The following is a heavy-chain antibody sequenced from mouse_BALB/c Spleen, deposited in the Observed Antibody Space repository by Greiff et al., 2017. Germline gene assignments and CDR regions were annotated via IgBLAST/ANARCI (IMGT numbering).Heavy chain of an antibody. J-gene: IGHJ3*01. D-gene: IGHD1-2*01. CDR2: INPSNGGT. Sequence: VQLQQSGAELVKPGASVKLSCKASGYTFTSYYMYWVKQRPGQGLEWIGEINPSNGGTNFNEKFKSKATLTVDKSSSTAYMQLSSLTSEDSAVYYGTRSLLRLSFAYWGQGTLVTVSA. V-gene: IGHV1S81*02. CDR1: GYTFTSYY. CDR3: TRSLLRLSFAY.